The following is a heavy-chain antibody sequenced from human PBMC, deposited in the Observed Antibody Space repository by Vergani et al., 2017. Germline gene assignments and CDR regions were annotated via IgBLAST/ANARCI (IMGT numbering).Heavy chain of an antibody. J-gene: IGHJ4*02. CDR3: ARGGSSSWYCDY. Sequence: QVQLQESGPGLVKPSETLSLTCTVSRGSISSYYWSWIRQPPGKGLEWIGYIYYSGSTNYNPSLKSRVTISVDTSKNQFSLKLSSVTAADTAVYYCARGGSSSWYCDYWGQGTLVTVSS. V-gene: IGHV4-59*01. CDR1: RGSISSYY. CDR2: IYYSGST. D-gene: IGHD6-13*01.